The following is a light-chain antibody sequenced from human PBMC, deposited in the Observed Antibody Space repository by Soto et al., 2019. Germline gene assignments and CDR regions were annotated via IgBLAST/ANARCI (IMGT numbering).Light chain of an antibody. J-gene: IGKJ1*01. V-gene: IGKV1-5*03. CDR2: QTS. Sequence: IQVTQSPSTLSASVGDRVTITCRASQSISYWLAWYQQKPGKAPKLLIYQTSTLQGGVPSRFSGSGSGKEFTLTISSLQPDDSATYYCQQYSRYRTFGQGTKVDIK. CDR1: QSISYW. CDR3: QQYSRYRT.